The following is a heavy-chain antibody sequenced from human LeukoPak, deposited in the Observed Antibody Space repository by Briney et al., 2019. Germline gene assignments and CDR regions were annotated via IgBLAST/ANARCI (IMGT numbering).Heavy chain of an antibody. Sequence: ASVKVSCKASGYTFTSYGISWVRQAPGQGLEWMGWISAYNGNTNYAQKLQGRVTMTTDTSTSTAYMELRSLRSDDTAVYYCATPHRALWFGDFDYWGQGTLVTVSS. CDR2: ISAYNGNT. CDR1: GYTFTSYG. J-gene: IGHJ4*02. D-gene: IGHD3-10*01. V-gene: IGHV1-18*01. CDR3: ATPHRALWFGDFDY.